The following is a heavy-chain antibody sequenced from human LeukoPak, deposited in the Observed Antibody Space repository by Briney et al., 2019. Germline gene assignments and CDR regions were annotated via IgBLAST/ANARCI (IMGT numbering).Heavy chain of an antibody. CDR2: IKEDGSEK. J-gene: IGHJ5*02. CDR1: GFTFSSYW. D-gene: IGHD2-2*01. V-gene: IGHV3-7*01. Sequence: PGGSLRLSCAASGFTFSSYWMTWVRQAPGKGLEWVANIKEDGSEKYYVDSVKGRFTISRDTAKNSLFLQMNSLRAEDTAVYYCARDNRIVVVPAAVPNWFDPWGQGTLVTVSS. CDR3: ARDNRIVVVPAAVPNWFDP.